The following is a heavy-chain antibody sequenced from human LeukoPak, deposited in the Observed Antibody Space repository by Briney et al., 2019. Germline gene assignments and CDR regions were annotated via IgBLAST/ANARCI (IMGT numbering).Heavy chain of an antibody. CDR2: THSTGNT. V-gene: IGHV4-4*07. CDR1: GGPISSYY. J-gene: IGHJ4*02. Sequence: SETLSLTCTVSGGPISSYYWSWIRQPAGKRLEYIGRTHSTGNTNYNPSLKSRITISVDTSKNQFSLRLSSVTAADTGVYYCARDVASCSDISCQDYWGQGTLVTVSS. D-gene: IGHD2-15*01. CDR3: ARDVASCSDISCQDY.